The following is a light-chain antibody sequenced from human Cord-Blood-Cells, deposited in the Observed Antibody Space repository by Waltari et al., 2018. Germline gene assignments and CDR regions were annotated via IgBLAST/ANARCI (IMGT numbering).Light chain of an antibody. Sequence: QSALTQPASASGSPGQSITISRTGTSSDVGSYNLVPWYPQHPGKAPKLMIYEGSKRPSGVSNRFSGSKSGNTASLTISGLQAEDEADYYCCSYAGSSTYVFGTGTKVTVL. CDR2: EGS. CDR1: SSDVGSYNL. J-gene: IGLJ1*01. V-gene: IGLV2-23*01. CDR3: CSYAGSSTYV.